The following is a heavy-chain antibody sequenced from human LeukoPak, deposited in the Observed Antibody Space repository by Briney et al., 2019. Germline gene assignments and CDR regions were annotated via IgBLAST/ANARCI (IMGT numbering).Heavy chain of an antibody. J-gene: IGHJ4*02. Sequence: SVKVSCKASRGTFSSHAINWVRHAPGQGLEWVGEIIPVFGTANYAQRFQGRVTITTDEYTTTAYMELSSLRSDDTAVYYCARAWNPMTAYYDILAGYYIDYWGQGTLGTVSS. CDR3: ARAWNPMTAYYDILAGYYIDY. CDR2: IIPVFGTA. V-gene: IGHV1-69*05. CDR1: RGTFSSHA. D-gene: IGHD3-9*01.